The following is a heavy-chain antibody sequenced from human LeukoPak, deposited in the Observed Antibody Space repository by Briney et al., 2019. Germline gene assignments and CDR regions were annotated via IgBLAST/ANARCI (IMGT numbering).Heavy chain of an antibody. Sequence: ASVKVSCKASGYSFTAYYIHWVRQAPGQGLEWMGWINPNSADPNYAEKFQCRVTMTRDTSIRTVFLNLPSLRSDDTAMYYCARVRGRTVRDDGFDIWGQGTVVTVSS. CDR1: GYSFTAYY. CDR3: ARVRGRTVRDDGFDI. CDR2: INPNSADP. D-gene: IGHD3/OR15-3a*01. J-gene: IGHJ3*02. V-gene: IGHV1-2*02.